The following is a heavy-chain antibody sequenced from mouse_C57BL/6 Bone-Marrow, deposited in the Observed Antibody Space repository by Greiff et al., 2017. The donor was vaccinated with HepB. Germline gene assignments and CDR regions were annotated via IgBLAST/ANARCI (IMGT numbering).Heavy chain of an antibody. CDR1: GFSLTSYG. D-gene: IGHD2-1*01. CDR2: IWSGGST. Sequence: VQLVESGPGLVQPSQSLSITCTVSGFSLTSYGVHWVRQSPGKGLEWLGVIWSGGSTDYNAAFISRLSISKDNSKSQVFFKMNSLQADDTAIYYCAREVYYGNPGYFDYWGQGTTLTVSS. J-gene: IGHJ2*01. V-gene: IGHV2-2*01. CDR3: AREVYYGNPGYFDY.